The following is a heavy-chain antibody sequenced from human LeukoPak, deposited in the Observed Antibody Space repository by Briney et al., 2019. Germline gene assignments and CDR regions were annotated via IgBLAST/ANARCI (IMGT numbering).Heavy chain of an antibody. V-gene: IGHV1-69*13. CDR2: IIPIFGTA. Sequence: ASVKVSCKASGYTFTSYGISWVRQAPGQGLEWMGGIIPIFGTANYAQKFQGRVTITADESTSTAYMELSSLRSEDTAVYYCARDQFPIQPAAIGAPSFDPWGQGTLVTVSS. D-gene: IGHD2-2*01. CDR3: ARDQFPIQPAAIGAPSFDP. J-gene: IGHJ5*02. CDR1: GYTFTSYG.